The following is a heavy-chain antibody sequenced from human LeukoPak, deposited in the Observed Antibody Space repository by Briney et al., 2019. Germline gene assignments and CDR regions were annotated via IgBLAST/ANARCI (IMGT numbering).Heavy chain of an antibody. CDR1: GGSISSYY. J-gene: IGHJ4*02. Sequence: SETLSLTCTVSGGSISSYYWSWIRQPPGKGLEWIGYIYYSGSTNYNPSLKSRVAISVDTSKNQFSLKLRSVTAADTAVYYCARVTGYVIEDNFDYWGQGTLVTVSS. CDR2: IYYSGST. D-gene: IGHD2-15*01. CDR3: ARVTGYVIEDNFDY. V-gene: IGHV4-59*01.